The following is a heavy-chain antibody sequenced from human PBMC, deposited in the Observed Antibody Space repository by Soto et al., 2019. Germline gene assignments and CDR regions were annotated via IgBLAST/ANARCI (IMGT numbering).Heavy chain of an antibody. J-gene: IGHJ6*02. CDR1: GGKFSIYA. D-gene: IGHD3-10*02. Sequence: QVQLVQSGAEVREPGSSVKVSCTASGGKFSIYAISWVRQAPGQGLEWMGGFMPMFGTSNYAQKFKGRVTITADESTRTVYMELSSLMSEDTAIYYCARDMWSDKPPMYYYGMDVWGQGTTVTVSS. CDR2: FMPMFGTS. CDR3: ARDMWSDKPPMYYYGMDV. V-gene: IGHV1-69*01.